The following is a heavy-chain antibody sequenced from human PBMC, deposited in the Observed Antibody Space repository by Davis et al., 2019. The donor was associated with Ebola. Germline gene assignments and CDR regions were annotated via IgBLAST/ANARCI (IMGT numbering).Heavy chain of an antibody. J-gene: IGHJ4*02. CDR1: GFTFSSYW. CDR3: ARDRLNAVAGVDY. D-gene: IGHD6-19*01. Sequence: GESLKISCAASGFTFSSYWMHWVRQAPGKGLMWVSRINADGTITVYADSVKGRFTISRDNAKNSLSLQMNSLRAEDTAVYYCARDRLNAVAGVDYWGQGTLVTVSS. CDR2: INADGTIT. V-gene: IGHV3-74*03.